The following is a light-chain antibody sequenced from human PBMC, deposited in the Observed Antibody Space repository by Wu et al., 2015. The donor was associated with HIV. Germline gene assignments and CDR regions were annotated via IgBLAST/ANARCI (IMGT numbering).Light chain of an antibody. CDR1: QSVSSY. CDR2: DAS. J-gene: IGKJ1*01. Sequence: EIVLTQSPATLSLSPGERATLSCWATQSVSSYLAWYQHKPGQPPRLLIFDASNRATGIPARFSGSGSGTDFTLTISSLEPEDFAVYYCQQCSVWPRWAFGQGTKVEIK. CDR3: QQCSVWPRWA. V-gene: IGKV3-11*01.